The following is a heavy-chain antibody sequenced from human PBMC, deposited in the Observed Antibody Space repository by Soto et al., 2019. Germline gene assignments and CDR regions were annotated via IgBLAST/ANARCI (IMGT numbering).Heavy chain of an antibody. CDR1: GGSISSSSYY. Sequence: QLQLQESGPGLVKPSETLSLTCTVSGGSISSSSYYWGWIRQPPGKGLEWIGSIYYSGSTYYNPSLKSRVTISVDTSKNQFSLKLSSVTAADTAVYYCARPNMARTAFDFWGQGTMVTVSS. CDR2: IYYSGST. V-gene: IGHV4-39*01. D-gene: IGHD7-27*01. J-gene: IGHJ3*01. CDR3: ARPNMARTAFDF.